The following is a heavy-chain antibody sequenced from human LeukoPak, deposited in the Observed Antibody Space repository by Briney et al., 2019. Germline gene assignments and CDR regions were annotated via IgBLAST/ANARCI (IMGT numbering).Heavy chain of an antibody. J-gene: IGHJ4*02. V-gene: IGHV4-34*01. CDR1: GGSFSGSS. CDR2: INHSGST. D-gene: IGHD3-22*01. Sequence: SETLSLTCAVYGGSFSGSSWSWIRQPPGKGLEWIGEINHSGSTNYNPSLKSRVTISVDTSKNQFSLKLSSVTAADTAVYYCARGSPYYYDSSGYYWGLSPFDYWGQGTLVTVSS. CDR3: ARGSPYYYDSSGYYWGLSPFDY.